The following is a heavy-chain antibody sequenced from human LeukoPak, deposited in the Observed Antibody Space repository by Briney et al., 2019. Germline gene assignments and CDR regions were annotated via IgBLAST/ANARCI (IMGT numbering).Heavy chain of an antibody. CDR1: GYTLTELS. J-gene: IGHJ5*02. CDR3: ARGGSGSYYLRRFDP. CDR2: INAGNGNT. Sequence: ASVKVSCKVSGYTLTELSMHWVRQAPGQRLEWMGWINAGNGNTKYSQKFQDRVTITRDTSASTAYMELSSLRSEDTAVYYCARGGSGSYYLRRFDPWGQGTLVTVSS. V-gene: IGHV1-3*01. D-gene: IGHD3-10*01.